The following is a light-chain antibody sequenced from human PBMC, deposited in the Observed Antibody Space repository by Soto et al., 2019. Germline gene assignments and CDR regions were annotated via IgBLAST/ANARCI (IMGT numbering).Light chain of an antibody. CDR3: QSYDNSLSVYV. CDR1: RSNIGAGYD. CDR2: GNN. V-gene: IGLV1-40*01. Sequence: QLVLTQTPSVSGAPGQRISISCTGNRSNIGAGYDVDWYQQLPGTAPKLLIYGNNNRPSGVPDRFSASKSGASASLAVTGLQAEDEADYYCQSYDNSLSVYVFGTGTKLTVL. J-gene: IGLJ1*01.